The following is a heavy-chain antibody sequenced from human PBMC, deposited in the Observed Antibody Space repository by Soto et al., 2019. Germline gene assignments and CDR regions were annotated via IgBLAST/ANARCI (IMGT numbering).Heavy chain of an antibody. CDR3: ATEKMEWLLYIES. CDR2: VNSGGET. J-gene: IGHJ1*01. D-gene: IGHD3-3*01. CDR1: VCTFSSYS. Sequence: GGSLRLSCTSSVCTFSSYSMCCVRHTPGRWLEWVSAVNSGGETHYTDSVRGRFTISRDNSKSTVYLQMNSLRADDTAVYYCATEKMEWLLYIESWGQGTPVIVSS. V-gene: IGHV3-23*01.